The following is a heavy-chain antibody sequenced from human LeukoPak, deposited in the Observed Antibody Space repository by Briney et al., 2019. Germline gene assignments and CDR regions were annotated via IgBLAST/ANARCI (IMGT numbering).Heavy chain of an antibody. CDR1: GGPISSYY. Sequence: SETLSLTCTVSGGPISSYYWSWIRQPPGKGLEWIGYIYYSGSTNYNPSLKSRVTISVDTPKNQFSLKLSSVTAADTAVYFCARETPSRSDYDTWGERYYFYGMDVWGQGTTVTVSS. J-gene: IGHJ6*02. CDR2: IYYSGST. CDR3: ARETPSRSDYDTWGERYYFYGMDV. D-gene: IGHD5-12*01. V-gene: IGHV4-59*01.